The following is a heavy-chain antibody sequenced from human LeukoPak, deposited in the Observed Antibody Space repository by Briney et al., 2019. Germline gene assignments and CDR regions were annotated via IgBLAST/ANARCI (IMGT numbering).Heavy chain of an antibody. V-gene: IGHV3-9*03. D-gene: IGHD3-10*01. J-gene: IGHJ3*02. Sequence: GGSLRLSCAASGFTFDDYAMHWVRQVPGKGLEWVSGISWNSGSIGYADSVKGRFTISRDNAKNSLYLQMNSLRAEDMALYYCAKDKYYGLNGALDIWGQGTMVTLSS. CDR2: ISWNSGSI. CDR3: AKDKYYGLNGALDI. CDR1: GFTFDDYA.